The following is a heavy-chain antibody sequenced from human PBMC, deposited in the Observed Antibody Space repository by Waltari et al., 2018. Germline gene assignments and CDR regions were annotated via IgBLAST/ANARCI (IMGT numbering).Heavy chain of an antibody. D-gene: IGHD1-26*01. Sequence: QVHLVQSGAEVRKPGSSVKVSCEASGGPLGTYAISWVRQAPGQGLEWRGGIIPIYGTPNYAQKFQGRVNVAADELTTTAYMELSSLRSDDTAVYYCAKRIVGGPFDVWGQGTMVTVSS. CDR1: GGPLGTYA. V-gene: IGHV1-69*12. J-gene: IGHJ3*01. CDR2: IIPIYGTP. CDR3: AKRIVGGPFDV.